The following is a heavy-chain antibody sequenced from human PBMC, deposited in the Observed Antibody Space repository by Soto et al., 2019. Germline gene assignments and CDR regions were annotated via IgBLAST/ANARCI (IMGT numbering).Heavy chain of an antibody. CDR2: INHTGST. V-gene: IGHV4-34*01. CDR1: GGSFSGYY. Sequence: QVQLQQWGAGLLKPSETLSLTCAVYGGSFSGYYWSWLRQPPGKGLEWIGEINHTGSTNYNPSLNSRVTISVDTGRNRFSLKPSSVTAADTAVYYCASVPSVRGVMTFDYWGQGTLVTVSS. J-gene: IGHJ4*02. D-gene: IGHD3-10*01. CDR3: ASVPSVRGVMTFDY.